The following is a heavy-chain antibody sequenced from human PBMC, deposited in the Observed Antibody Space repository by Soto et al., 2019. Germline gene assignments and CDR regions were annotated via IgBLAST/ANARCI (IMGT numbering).Heavy chain of an antibody. Sequence: ASVKVSCKASGGTFSSYAISWVRQAPGQGLEWMGGIIPIFGTANYAQKFQGRVTITADESTSTAYMELSSLRSEDTAVYYCAKEADISGYHPDYWGQGTQVTVSS. CDR2: IIPIFGTA. V-gene: IGHV1-69*13. CDR1: GGTFSSYA. J-gene: IGHJ4*02. D-gene: IGHD3-22*01. CDR3: AKEADISGYHPDY.